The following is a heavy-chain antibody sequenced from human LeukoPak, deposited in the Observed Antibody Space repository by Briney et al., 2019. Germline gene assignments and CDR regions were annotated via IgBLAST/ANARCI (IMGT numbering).Heavy chain of an antibody. D-gene: IGHD1-14*01. V-gene: IGHV3-30-3*01. CDR2: ISYDGSNK. CDR3: ARRRDRKTGADY. J-gene: IGHJ4*02. Sequence: GGSLRLSCAASGFTFSSYAMHWVRQAPGKGLEWVAVISYDGSNKYYADSVKGRFTISRDNSKNTLFLQMNSLRAEDTAVYYCARRRDRKTGADYWGQGTLVTVSS. CDR1: GFTFSSYA.